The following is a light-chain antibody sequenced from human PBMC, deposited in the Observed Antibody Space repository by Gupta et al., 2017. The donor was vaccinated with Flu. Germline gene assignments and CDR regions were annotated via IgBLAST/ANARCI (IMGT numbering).Light chain of an antibody. CDR2: GAS. CDR1: QSVSSSF. V-gene: IGKV3-20*01. CDR3: QHYRGSLT. Sequence: IVLTQSPGTLSLSPGERVTLSCRAGQSVSSSFLAWYQQKRGQAPRLLIYGASNRAAGVPDRFSGSGSGTDFTLTISRLEPEDFAVYYCQHYRGSLTFGGGTKVEIK. J-gene: IGKJ4*01.